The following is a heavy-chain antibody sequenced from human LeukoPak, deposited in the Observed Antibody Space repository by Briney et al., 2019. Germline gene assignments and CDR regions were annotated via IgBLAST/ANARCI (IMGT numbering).Heavy chain of an antibody. V-gene: IGHV4-61*02. Sequence: PSQTLSLTCTVSGGSISSGGCYWSWIRQPAGKGLEWIGRIYTSGSTNYNPSLKSRVTISVDTSKNQFSLKLSSVTAADTAVYYCARSPQLLWFDHWGQGTLVTVSS. CDR1: GGSISSGGCY. CDR2: IYTSGST. J-gene: IGHJ5*02. CDR3: ARSPQLLWFDH. D-gene: IGHD6-6*01.